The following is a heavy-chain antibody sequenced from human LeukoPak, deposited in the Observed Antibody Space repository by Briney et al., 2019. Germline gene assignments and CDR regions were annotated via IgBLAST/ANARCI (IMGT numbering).Heavy chain of an antibody. D-gene: IGHD6-13*01. CDR3: AKDTAAAGKKYFQH. V-gene: IGHV3-9*01. CDR2: ISWNSGSV. J-gene: IGHJ1*01. CDR1: GFTFDDYA. Sequence: GGSLRLSCAASGFTFDDYAMHWVRQAPGKGLEWVSGISWNSGSVGYADSVKGRFTISRDNAKNSLYLQMNSLRAEDTALYYCAKDTAAAGKKYFQHWGQGTLVTVSS.